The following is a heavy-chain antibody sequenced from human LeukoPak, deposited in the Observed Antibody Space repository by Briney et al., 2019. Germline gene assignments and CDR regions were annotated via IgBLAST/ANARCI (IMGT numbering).Heavy chain of an antibody. CDR3: AKDTSYYYDSSGYYHKPRFDY. CDR2: ISGSGGST. D-gene: IGHD3-22*01. V-gene: IGHV3-23*01. J-gene: IGHJ4*02. Sequence: PGGSLRLSCAASGFTFSSYAMSWVRQAPGKGLEWVSAISGSGGSTYYADSVKGRFTISRDNSKNTLYLQMNSLRAEDTAVYYCAKDTSYYYDSSGYYHKPRFDYWGQGTLVTVSS. CDR1: GFTFSSYA.